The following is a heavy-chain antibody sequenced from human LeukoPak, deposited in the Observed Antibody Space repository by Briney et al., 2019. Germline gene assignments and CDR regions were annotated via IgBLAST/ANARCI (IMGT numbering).Heavy chain of an antibody. CDR2: ISGSGGST. CDR3: AKDMSGWPYYYYGMDV. CDR1: GFTFSSYW. J-gene: IGHJ6*02. Sequence: RSGGSLRLSCAASGFTFSSYWMSWVRQAPGKGLEWVSAISGSGGSTYYADSVKGRFTISRDNSKNTLCLQMNSLRAEDTAVYYCAKDMSGWPYYYYGMDVWGQGTTVTVSS. V-gene: IGHV3-23*01. D-gene: IGHD6-19*01.